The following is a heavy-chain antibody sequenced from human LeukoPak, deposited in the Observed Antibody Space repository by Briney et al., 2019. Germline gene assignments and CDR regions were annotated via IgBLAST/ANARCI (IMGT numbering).Heavy chain of an antibody. Sequence: ASVKVSCKASGYTFTGYYMHWVRQAPGQELEWMGWINPNSGGTNYAQKFQGRVTVTRDTSISTAYMELSRLRSDDTAVYYCARALRGGRTGYSDPWGQGTLVTVSS. V-gene: IGHV1-2*02. CDR2: INPNSGGT. J-gene: IGHJ5*02. CDR1: GYTFTGYY. CDR3: ARALRGGRTGYSDP. D-gene: IGHD3/OR15-3a*01.